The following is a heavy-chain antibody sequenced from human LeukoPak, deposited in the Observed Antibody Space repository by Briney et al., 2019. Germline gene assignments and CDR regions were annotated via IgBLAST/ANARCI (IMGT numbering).Heavy chain of an antibody. Sequence: SETLSLTCTVSGGSTSSSYWSWIRQPPGKGLEWIGFIYDSGSTYYNPSLKSRVTISVDTSKNQFSLKLNSVTAADTAMYYCALYSSSSDYWGQGTLVTVSS. D-gene: IGHD6-6*01. J-gene: IGHJ4*02. V-gene: IGHV4-59*01. CDR1: GGSTSSSY. CDR3: ALYSSSSDY. CDR2: IYDSGST.